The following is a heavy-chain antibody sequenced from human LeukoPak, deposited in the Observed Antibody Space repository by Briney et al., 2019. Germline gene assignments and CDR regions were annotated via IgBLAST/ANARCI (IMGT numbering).Heavy chain of an antibody. CDR1: GFTFSSYS. D-gene: IGHD3-10*01. J-gene: IGHJ4*02. V-gene: IGHV3-21*01. CDR2: ISSSSSYI. Sequence: GGSLRLSCAASGFTFSSYSMNWVRQAPGKGLEWVSSISSSSSYIYYADSVKGRFTISRDNSKNTLYLQMNSLRAEDTAVYYCAKDMDGSGKDYWGQGTLVTVSS. CDR3: AKDMDGSGKDY.